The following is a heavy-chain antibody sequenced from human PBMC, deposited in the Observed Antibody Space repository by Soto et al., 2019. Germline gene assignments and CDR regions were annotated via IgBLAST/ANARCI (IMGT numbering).Heavy chain of an antibody. Sequence: QVQLVQSGAEVKKPGASVTVSCKASGYTFTTYGVSWVRQAPGQGLGWLGWINGYNGNAKYAENLQGRVSMTTDTSTTTAYMELRSLRSDDTAVYYCARMGDVPYYYYGMDVWGQGTTVTVSS. CDR2: INGYNGNA. V-gene: IGHV1-18*01. CDR1: GYTFTTYG. J-gene: IGHJ6*02. D-gene: IGHD3-16*01. CDR3: ARMGDVPYYYYGMDV.